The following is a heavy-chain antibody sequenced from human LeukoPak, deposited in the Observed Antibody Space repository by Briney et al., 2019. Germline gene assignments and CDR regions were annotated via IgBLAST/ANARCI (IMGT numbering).Heavy chain of an antibody. CDR3: ARVSVIYGMDV. V-gene: IGHV4-59*01. Sequence: SETQSLTCSVSGGSISSDYWSWIRQPPGKGLEWIGYMYYTGSTNNNPSLKSRVTISLATSKTQFSLKLSSVTPADTAVYYCARVSVIYGMDVWGQGTLVTVSS. D-gene: IGHD3-16*02. J-gene: IGHJ6*02. CDR2: MYYTGST. CDR1: GGSISSDY.